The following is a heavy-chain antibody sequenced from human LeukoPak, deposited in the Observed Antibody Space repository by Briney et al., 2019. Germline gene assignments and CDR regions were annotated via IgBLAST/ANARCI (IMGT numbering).Heavy chain of an antibody. V-gene: IGHV3-48*02. CDR1: GFNFSRHS. J-gene: IGHJ3*01. D-gene: IGHD3-22*01. CDR3: ARDSRSGNSMIVVLPDS. Sequence: LPGGSLRLSCAASGFNFSRHSMNWVRQAPGKGLEWVSYISSSSRTIYYADSVKGRFTISRDNAKNSLYLQMNSLRDEDTAVYYCARDSRSGNSMIVVLPDSWGQGTMVTVSS. CDR2: ISSSSRTI.